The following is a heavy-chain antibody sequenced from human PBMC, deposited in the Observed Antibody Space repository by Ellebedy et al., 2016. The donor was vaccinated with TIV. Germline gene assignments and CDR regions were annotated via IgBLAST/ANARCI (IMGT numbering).Heavy chain of an antibody. V-gene: IGHV1-8*01. D-gene: IGHD3/OR15-3a*01. CDR2: MKPGSGNT. J-gene: IGHJ5*02. Sequence: AASVKVSCKASGYTFTDYDIHWVRQATGQRLEYLGWMKPGSGNTGYAQKFEGRVTMTRNTSTSTAYMELSSLRSDDTAVYYCVVGLFHPWGQGTLVSVSS. CDR3: VVGLFHP. CDR1: GYTFTDYD.